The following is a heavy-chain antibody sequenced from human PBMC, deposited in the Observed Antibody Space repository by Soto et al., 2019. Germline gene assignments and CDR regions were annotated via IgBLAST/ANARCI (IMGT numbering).Heavy chain of an antibody. J-gene: IGHJ6*03. CDR1: GFTLYSHA. CDR3: ARRGYGSRWPNVYMDV. CDR2: ISNSGGHT. D-gene: IGHD6-13*01. V-gene: IGHV3-64*01. Sequence: GGSLRLSCTASGFTLYSHAMTWVRQAPGKGLEWVSGISNSGGHTYYANSVEGRFTISRDNSENTLYLQMGSLRAEDMAVYYCARRGYGSRWPNVYMDVWGKGTTVTVSS.